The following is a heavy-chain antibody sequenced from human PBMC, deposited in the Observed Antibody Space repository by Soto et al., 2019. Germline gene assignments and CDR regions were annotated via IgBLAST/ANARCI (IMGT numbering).Heavy chain of an antibody. J-gene: IGHJ4*02. CDR2: ISAYNGNT. D-gene: IGHD3-22*01. CDR3: ARAVYYYDSSGYFEAVDY. V-gene: IGHV1-18*04. Sequence: ASVKVSCKASGYTFSSCGIIWVRQAPGQGLEWMGWISAYNGNTNYAQKLQGRVTMTTDTSTSTAYMELRSLRSDDTAVYYCARAVYYYDSSGYFEAVDYWGQGTLVTVSS. CDR1: GYTFSSCG.